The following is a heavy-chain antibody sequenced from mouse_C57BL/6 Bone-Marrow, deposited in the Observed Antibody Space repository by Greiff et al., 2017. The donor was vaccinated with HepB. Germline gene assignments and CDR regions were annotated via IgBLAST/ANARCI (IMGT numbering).Heavy chain of an antibody. CDR3: ARERLYLYAMDY. V-gene: IGHV3-6*01. Sequence: EVQLVESGPGLVKPSQSLSLTCSVTGYSITSGYYWNWIRQFPGNKLEWMGYISYDGSNNYHPSLKNRISITRDTSKNQFFLKLNSVTTEDTATYYCARERLYLYAMDYWGQGTSVTVSS. D-gene: IGHD5-1*01. J-gene: IGHJ4*01. CDR2: ISYDGSN. CDR1: GYSITSGYY.